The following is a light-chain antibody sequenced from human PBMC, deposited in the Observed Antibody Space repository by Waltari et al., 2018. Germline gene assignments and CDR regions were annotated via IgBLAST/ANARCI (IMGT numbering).Light chain of an antibody. V-gene: IGKV3-11*01. CDR1: QSVDSY. CDR3: QQRSNWTPHT. CDR2: DAS. Sequence: EIVLTQSPATLSLSPGDTATLSCRASQSVDSYLAWYQQKPGQPPRLLIYDASNRATGVPARFRASGSGTDFTLTISSLEAEDFAVYFCQQRSNWTPHTFGQGARLEIK. J-gene: IGKJ2*01.